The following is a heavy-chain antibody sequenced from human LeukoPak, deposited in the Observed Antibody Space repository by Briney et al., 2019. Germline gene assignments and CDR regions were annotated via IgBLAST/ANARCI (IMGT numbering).Heavy chain of an antibody. CDR2: INPNTGAT. CDR1: GYTFTGYY. J-gene: IGHJ3*01. V-gene: IGHV1-2*02. D-gene: IGHD3-22*01. CDR3: ARHRDYERTGYYFLDAFDS. Sequence: ASVKVSCKAVGYTFTGYYMHWVRQAPGEGLEWMGWINPNTGATKYAQKFQGRVTMTRDTSIFTAYMEVSRLRSDDTAVYYCARHRDYERTGYYFLDAFDSWGQGTMVTVSS.